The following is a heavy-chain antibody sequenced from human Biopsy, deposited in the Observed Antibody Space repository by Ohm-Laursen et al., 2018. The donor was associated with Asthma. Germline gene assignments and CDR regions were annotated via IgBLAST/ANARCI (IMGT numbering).Heavy chain of an antibody. J-gene: IGHJ6*02. V-gene: IGHV1-69*13. CDR2: LIPVLGTP. CDR1: GYNFNTSD. Sequence: SVKVSCKASGYNFNTSDINWVRQAPGQGLEWMGGLIPVLGTPDHAQMFEGRVTITADESTSTAYMELSSLSSEDTAVYYCARGYSGSDRIVYYYSGLEVWGQGTTITVSS. CDR3: ARGYSGSDRIVYYYSGLEV. D-gene: IGHD5-12*01.